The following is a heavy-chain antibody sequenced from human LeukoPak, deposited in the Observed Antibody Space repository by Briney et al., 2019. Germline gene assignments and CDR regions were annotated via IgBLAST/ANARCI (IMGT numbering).Heavy chain of an antibody. V-gene: IGHV3-23*01. CDR1: GFTFSSYA. CDR3: AKRAEDSSGYYLYYFDY. Sequence: SGGSLRLSCAASGFTFSSYAMSWVRQAPGKGLEWVSSISGSGGSTYYADSVKGRFTISRDNSKNTLYLQINSLRAEDTAVYYCAKRAEDSSGYYLYYFDYWGQGTLVTVSS. J-gene: IGHJ4*02. D-gene: IGHD3-22*01. CDR2: ISGSGGST.